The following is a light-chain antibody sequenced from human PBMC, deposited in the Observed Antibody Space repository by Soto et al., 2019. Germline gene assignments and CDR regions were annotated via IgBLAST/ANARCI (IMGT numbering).Light chain of an antibody. CDR3: QQYYSLPYS. Sequence: DIVMTQSPDSLAVSLGERATINCKSSQSVLYTSNNKNYLSWYQQKPGQPPKLLIYWASTRESGVPDRFSGSGSHTDFTLTISSLQAEDVAVYYCQQYYSLPYSFGQGTKVDIK. V-gene: IGKV4-1*01. CDR2: WAS. CDR1: QSVLYTSNNKNY. J-gene: IGKJ2*03.